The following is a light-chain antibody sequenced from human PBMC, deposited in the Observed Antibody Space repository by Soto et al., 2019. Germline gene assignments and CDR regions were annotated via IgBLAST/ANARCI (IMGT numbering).Light chain of an antibody. J-gene: IGKJ2*01. CDR2: RAS. CDR3: QQYNNWPYT. CDR1: QHVSSN. Sequence: EIVMTQSPATLPVSPGGSATLSCRASQHVSSNFAWYRQKPGQAPTLLIYRASTRATGIPARFSGSGSGTEFTLTISSLQSEDFAVHYCQQYNNWPYTFGQGTKLEIK. V-gene: IGKV3-15*01.